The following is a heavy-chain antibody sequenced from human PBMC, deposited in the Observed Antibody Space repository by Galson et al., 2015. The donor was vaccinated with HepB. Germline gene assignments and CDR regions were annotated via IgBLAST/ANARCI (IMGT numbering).Heavy chain of an antibody. CDR3: ARVTQRITIFGVVITFDN. D-gene: IGHD3-3*01. CDR1: GGSISSSNW. J-gene: IGHJ4*02. Sequence: TLSLTCAVSGGSISSSNWWSWVRQPPGKGLEWIGEIYHSGRTNYNPSLKSRVTISVDKSKNQFSLKLSSVTAADTAVYYCARVTQRITIFGVVITFDNWGQGTLVTVPS. CDR2: IYHSGRT. V-gene: IGHV4-4*02.